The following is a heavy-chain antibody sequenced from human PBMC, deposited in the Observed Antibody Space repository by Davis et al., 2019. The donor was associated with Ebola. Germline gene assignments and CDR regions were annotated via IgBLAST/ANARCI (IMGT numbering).Heavy chain of an antibody. CDR3: ARDAPPTWNYYYGMDV. D-gene: IGHD1-1*01. CDR2: INHSGST. CDR1: GGSFSGYY. Sequence: MPSETLSLTCAVYGGSFSGYYWSWIRQPPGKGLEWIGEINHSGSTNYNPSLKSRVTISVDTSKNQFPLKLSSVTAADTAVYYCARDAPPTWNYYYGMDVWGQGTTVTVSS. J-gene: IGHJ6*02. V-gene: IGHV4-34*01.